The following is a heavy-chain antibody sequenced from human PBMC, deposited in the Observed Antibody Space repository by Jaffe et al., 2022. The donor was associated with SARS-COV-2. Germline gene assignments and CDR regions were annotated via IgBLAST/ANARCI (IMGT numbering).Heavy chain of an antibody. CDR3: ARDLTIVVVTAILH. Sequence: QVQLVESGGGVVQPGRSLRLSCAASGFTFSNFAMHWVRQAPGKGLEWVAVIPYDGSNKYYADSVMGRFSISRDNSKNTLYLQMNSLRAEDTAMYYCARDLTIVVVTAILHWGQGTLVTVSS. J-gene: IGHJ4*02. CDR1: GFTFSNFA. V-gene: IGHV3-30*04. CDR2: IPYDGSNK. D-gene: IGHD2-21*02.